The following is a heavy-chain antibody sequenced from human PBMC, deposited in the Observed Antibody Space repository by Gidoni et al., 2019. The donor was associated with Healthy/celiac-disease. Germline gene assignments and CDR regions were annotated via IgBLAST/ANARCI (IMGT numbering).Heavy chain of an antibody. V-gene: IGHV4-34*01. CDR1: GGSFSGYY. Sequence: QVQLQQWGAGLLKPSETLSLTCAVYGGSFSGYYWSWIRQPPGKGLEWIGEINHSGSTNYNPSLKSRVTISVDTSKNQFSRKLSSVTAADTAVYYCARGRRWPQLGVFHYWGQGTLVTVSS. D-gene: IGHD3-16*01. CDR2: INHSGST. CDR3: ARGRRWPQLGVFHY. J-gene: IGHJ4*02.